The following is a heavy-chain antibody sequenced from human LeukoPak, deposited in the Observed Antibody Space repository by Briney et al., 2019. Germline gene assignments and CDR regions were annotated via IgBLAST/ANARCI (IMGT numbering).Heavy chain of an antibody. V-gene: IGHV3-20*04. Sequence: TGGSLRLSCAASGFTFDDYGMGWVRQAPGKGLEWVSGINWNGGSTGYADSVKGRFTISRDNAKNSLYLQMNSLRAEDTALYYCARGTGGGNWKAVVQFDPWGQGTLVTVSS. J-gene: IGHJ5*02. CDR3: ARGTGGGNWKAVVQFDP. CDR2: INWNGGST. CDR1: GFTFDDYG. D-gene: IGHD1-1*01.